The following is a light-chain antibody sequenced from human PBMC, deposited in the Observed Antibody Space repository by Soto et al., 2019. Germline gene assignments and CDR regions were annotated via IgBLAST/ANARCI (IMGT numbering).Light chain of an antibody. CDR2: SNN. CDR3: AAWDDSLNGHVL. V-gene: IGLV1-44*01. CDR1: NSNIESNT. Sequence: QSVLTQPPSASGTHGQRVTISCSGSNSNIESNTVNWYQQLPGTAPKLLIYSNNQRPSGVPDRFSGSKSGTSASLAISGLQSDDEADYYCAAWDDSLNGHVLFGGGTKVTVL. J-gene: IGLJ2*01.